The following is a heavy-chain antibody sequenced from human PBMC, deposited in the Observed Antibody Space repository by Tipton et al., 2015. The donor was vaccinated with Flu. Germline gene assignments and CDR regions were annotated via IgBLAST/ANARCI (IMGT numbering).Heavy chain of an antibody. CDR2: IYSGGST. J-gene: IGHJ2*01. D-gene: IGHD4-11*01. Sequence: SLRLSCAASGFTVSSNYMSWVRQAPGKGLEWVSVIYSGGSTYYADSVKGRFTISRDNSKNTLYLQMNSLRAEDTAVYYCARDRPTVNNWCCELWDRGTRVTVSS. CDR1: GFTVSSNY. CDR3: ARDRPTVNNWCCEL. V-gene: IGHV3-53*01.